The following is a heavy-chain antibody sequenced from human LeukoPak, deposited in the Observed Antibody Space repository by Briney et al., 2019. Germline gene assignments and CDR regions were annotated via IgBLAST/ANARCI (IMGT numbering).Heavy chain of an antibody. Sequence: VASVNVSCKASGYTFTSYGISWVRQAPGQGLEWMGWISAYNGNTNYAQKLQGRVTMTTDTSTSTAYMELRSLRSDDTAVYYCARDDFWSGYYFGDYWGQGTLVTVSS. CDR1: GYTFTSYG. V-gene: IGHV1-18*01. CDR2: ISAYNGNT. CDR3: ARDDFWSGYYFGDY. D-gene: IGHD3-3*01. J-gene: IGHJ4*02.